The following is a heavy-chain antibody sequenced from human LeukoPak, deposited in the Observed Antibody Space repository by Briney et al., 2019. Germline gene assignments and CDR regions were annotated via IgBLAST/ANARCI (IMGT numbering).Heavy chain of an antibody. CDR1: GDSINSYY. J-gene: IGHJ3*02. CDR3: ARVDTVTTYAFDI. Sequence: PSETLSLTCTVSGDSINSYYWSWIRQPPGKGLEWIGCIYYSGITKYNPSLKSRVTISVDTSKNQFSLKLSSVTAADTAAYYCARVDTVTTYAFDIWGQGTMVTVSS. D-gene: IGHD4-17*01. V-gene: IGHV4-59*01. CDR2: IYYSGIT.